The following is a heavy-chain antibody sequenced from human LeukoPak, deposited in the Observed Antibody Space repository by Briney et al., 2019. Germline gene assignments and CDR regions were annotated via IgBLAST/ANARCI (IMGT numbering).Heavy chain of an antibody. CDR1: GGSISSGDYY. Sequence: SETLSLTCTVSGGSISSGDYYWSWIRQPPGKGLEWIGYIYYSGSTYYNPSLKSRVTISVDTSKNQFSLKLSSVTAADTAVYYCARGIYGSGSYYLDYWGQGTLVTVSS. CDR2: IYYSGST. V-gene: IGHV4-30-4*01. CDR3: ARGIYGSGSYYLDY. D-gene: IGHD3-10*01. J-gene: IGHJ4*02.